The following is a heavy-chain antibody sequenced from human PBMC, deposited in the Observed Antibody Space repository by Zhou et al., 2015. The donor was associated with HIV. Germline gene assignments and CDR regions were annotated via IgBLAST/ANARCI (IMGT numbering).Heavy chain of an antibody. Sequence: QVQLVQSGAEVKKPGSSVKVSCKASGGTFSSYAISWVRQAPGQGLEWMGGIIPIFGTANYAQKFQGRVTITADESTSTAYMELSSLRSEDTAVYYCASCYVRGPDGPYYYYYYMDVWGKGTTVTVSS. CDR2: IIPIFGTA. J-gene: IGHJ6*03. CDR1: GGTFSSYA. D-gene: IGHD3-10*02. V-gene: IGHV1-69*01. CDR3: ASCYVRGPDGPYYYYYYMDV.